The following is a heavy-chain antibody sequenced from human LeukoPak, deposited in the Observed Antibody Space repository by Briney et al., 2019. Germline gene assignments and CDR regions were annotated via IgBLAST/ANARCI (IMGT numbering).Heavy chain of an antibody. V-gene: IGHV4-34*01. Sequence: SETLSLTCAVYGGSFSGYYWSWIRQPPGKGLEWIGEINHSGSTNYNPSLKSRVTMSVDTSKNQFSLKLSSVTAADTAVYYCARDYCGGDCYDDYYYGMDVWGQGTTVTVSS. CDR1: GGSFSGYY. D-gene: IGHD2-21*02. CDR3: ARDYCGGDCYDDYYYGMDV. CDR2: INHSGST. J-gene: IGHJ6*02.